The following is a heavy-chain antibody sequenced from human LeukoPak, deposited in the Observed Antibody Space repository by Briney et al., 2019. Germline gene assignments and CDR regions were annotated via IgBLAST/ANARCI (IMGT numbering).Heavy chain of an antibody. D-gene: IGHD3-22*01. J-gene: IGHJ4*02. CDR1: GGSISGYY. CDR2: IYTSGNS. Sequence: SETLSLTCTVSGGSISGYYWSWIRQPPGKGLEWIGYIYTSGNSNYNPSLKSRVTMSVDTSKSQFSLKLSSVTAADTAVYYCARLDISGHLEYWGQGTLLTVSS. V-gene: IGHV4-4*09. CDR3: ARLDISGHLEY.